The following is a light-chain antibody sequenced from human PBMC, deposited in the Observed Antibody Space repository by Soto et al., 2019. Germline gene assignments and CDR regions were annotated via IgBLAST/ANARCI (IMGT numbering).Light chain of an antibody. V-gene: IGKV3-20*01. CDR2: AAS. J-gene: IGKJ4*01. CDR1: QSVARNS. Sequence: EIVLTQSPGTLSLSPGERATLSCRASQSVARNSIAWYQQKPGQAPRLLIHAASSRATDVPDRFSGSGSGTAFTLTNGEVPPEDFAVYHCEQYAASPLTFGAGTSVEI. CDR3: EQYAASPLT.